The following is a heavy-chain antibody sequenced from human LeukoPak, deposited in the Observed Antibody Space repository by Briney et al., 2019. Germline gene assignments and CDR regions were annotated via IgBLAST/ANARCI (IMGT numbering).Heavy chain of an antibody. D-gene: IGHD2-2*01. CDR3: TRDLCSSTSCYAPFDY. V-gene: IGHV3-49*04. CDR1: GFTFGDYA. Sequence: GGSLRLSCTASGFTFGDYAMSWVRQAPGKGLEWVAFIRSKAYGGTTEYAASVKGRFTISRDDSKSIAYLQMNSLNTQDTAVSYCTRDLCSSTSCYAPFDYWGQGTLVTVSS. J-gene: IGHJ4*02. CDR2: IRSKAYGGTT.